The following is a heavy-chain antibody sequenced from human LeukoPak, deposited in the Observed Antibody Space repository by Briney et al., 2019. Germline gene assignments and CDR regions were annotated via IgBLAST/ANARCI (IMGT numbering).Heavy chain of an antibody. V-gene: IGHV1-2*02. Sequence: ASVKVSCKTSGYTFTGHDMHWVRQAPGQGLEWMAWINPNSGGTNYAQKFQGRVTMTRDTSISTAYMDLSRLRSDDTAVYYCARVPGYSYDYYYMDVWGKGTTVTVSS. CDR2: INPNSGGT. D-gene: IGHD5-18*01. CDR1: GYTFTGHD. J-gene: IGHJ6*03. CDR3: ARVPGYSYDYYYMDV.